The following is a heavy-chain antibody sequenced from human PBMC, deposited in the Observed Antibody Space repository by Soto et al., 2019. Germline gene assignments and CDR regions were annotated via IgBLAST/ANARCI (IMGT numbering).Heavy chain of an antibody. CDR1: GFTFSSYA. V-gene: IGHV3-23*01. CDR3: ATGGSIVGADAFGY. Sequence: EVQLLESGGGLVQPGGSLRLSCEASGFTFSSYAMSWVRQAPGKGLEWVSAISGSGGSTYYADSVKGRFTISRDNSKNTLYLQMNSLRAEDRAVYYCATGGSIVGADAFGYWGQGTLVTVS. D-gene: IGHD1-26*01. J-gene: IGHJ4*02. CDR2: ISGSGGST.